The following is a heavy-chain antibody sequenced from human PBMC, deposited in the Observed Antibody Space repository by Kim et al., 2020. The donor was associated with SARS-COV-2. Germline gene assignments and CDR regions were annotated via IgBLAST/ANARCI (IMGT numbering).Heavy chain of an antibody. CDR3: ARDDVVVPAAFGRDYYYYGRDV. V-gene: IGHV1-69*13. Sequence: SVKVSCKASGGTFSSYAISWVRQAPGQGLEWMGGIIPIFGTANYAQKFQGRVTITADESTSTAYMELSSLRSEDTAVYYCARDDVVVPAAFGRDYYYYGRDVGGQGTTVTVSS. D-gene: IGHD2-2*01. CDR2: IIPIFGTA. J-gene: IGHJ6*02. CDR1: GGTFSSYA.